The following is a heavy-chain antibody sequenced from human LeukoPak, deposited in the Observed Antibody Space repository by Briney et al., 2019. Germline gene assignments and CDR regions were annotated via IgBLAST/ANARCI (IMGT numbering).Heavy chain of an antibody. CDR3: ASLGAAGYYFDY. J-gene: IGHJ4*02. CDR1: GGSFSGYY. CDR2: INHSGST. Sequence: SETLSLTCAVYGGSFSGYYWSWIRQPPGKGLEWIGEINHSGSTNYNPSLKSRVTTSVDTSKNQFSLKLSSVTAADTAVYYCASLGAAGYYFDYWGQGTLVTVSS. V-gene: IGHV4-34*01. D-gene: IGHD6-13*01.